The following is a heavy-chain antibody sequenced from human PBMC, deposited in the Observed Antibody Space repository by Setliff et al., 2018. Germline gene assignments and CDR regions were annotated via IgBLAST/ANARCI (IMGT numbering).Heavy chain of an antibody. V-gene: IGHV4-34*01. CDR1: GGPFSGYY. CDR2: INHSGGT. D-gene: IGHD3-10*01. J-gene: IGHJ4*02. Sequence: SETLSLTCAVQGGPFSGYYWSWIRQPPGKGLESIGGINHSGGTNSNPSLKSRVTVSIDTSKNHFSLKLSSVTAADTAVYYCARGFLRYDSGTYYTYCGQGTLVTGSS. CDR3: ARGFLRYDSGTYYTY.